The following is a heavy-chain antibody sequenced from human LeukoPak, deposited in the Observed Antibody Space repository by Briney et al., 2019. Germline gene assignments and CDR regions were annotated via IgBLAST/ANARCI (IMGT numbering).Heavy chain of an antibody. CDR1: GFTFGSYA. CDR2: ISGSGGST. V-gene: IGHV3-23*01. Sequence: GGSLRLSCAASGFTFGSYAMSWVRQAPGKGLEWVSAISGSGGSTYYADSVKGRFTISRDNSKNSLYLQMNSLRAEDTAVYYCAKATGDSSGYYEFDYWGQGTLVTVSS. D-gene: IGHD3-22*01. CDR3: AKATGDSSGYYEFDY. J-gene: IGHJ4*02.